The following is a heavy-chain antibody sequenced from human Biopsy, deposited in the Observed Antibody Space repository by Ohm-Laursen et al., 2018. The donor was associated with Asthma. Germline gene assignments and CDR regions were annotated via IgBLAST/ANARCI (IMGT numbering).Heavy chain of an antibody. CDR2: VSHTGST. CDR1: GGSIRSHD. V-gene: IGHV4-59*11. CDR3: ARLADCSGGACYSYGWFDP. J-gene: IGHJ5*02. D-gene: IGHD2-15*01. Sequence: SETLSLTCTVSGGSIRSHDWTWIRLPPGKGLEYIGDVSHTGSTNYNPSLKSRVTMSLDTSKNQFSLRLTSVTPADTAVYYCARLADCSGGACYSYGWFDPWSHGTRVTVSS.